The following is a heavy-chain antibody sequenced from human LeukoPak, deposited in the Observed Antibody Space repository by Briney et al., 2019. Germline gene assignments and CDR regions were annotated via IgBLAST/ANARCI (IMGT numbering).Heavy chain of an antibody. Sequence: QPGGSLRLSCAASGFIFSSYPMSWVRQAPGKGLEWVSAISGTAENTYYADSVKGRFSISRDNSRNTVHLQMNSLRPGDTAVYCCANQRGGFWGQGTLVTVSS. J-gene: IGHJ4*02. CDR1: GFIFSSYP. CDR2: ISGTAENT. CDR3: ANQRGGF. D-gene: IGHD3-10*01. V-gene: IGHV3-23*01.